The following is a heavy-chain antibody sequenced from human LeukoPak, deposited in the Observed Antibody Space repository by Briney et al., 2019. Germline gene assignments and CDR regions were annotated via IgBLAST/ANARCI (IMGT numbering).Heavy chain of an antibody. CDR3: ARGNWVYDY. CDR2: IYYSGST. CDR1: GGSFSGYY. V-gene: IGHV4-59*01. J-gene: IGHJ4*02. D-gene: IGHD6-13*01. Sequence: PSETLSLTCAVYGGSFSGYYWSWIRQPPGKGLEWIGYIYYSGSTNYNPSLKSRVTISVDTPKNQFSLKLSSVTAADTAVYYCARGNWVYDYWGQGALVTVSS.